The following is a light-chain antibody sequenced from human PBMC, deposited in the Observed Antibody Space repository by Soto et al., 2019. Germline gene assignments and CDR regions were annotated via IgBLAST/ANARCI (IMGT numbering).Light chain of an antibody. CDR1: QSVFSSH. CDR3: QDFGSLTYT. V-gene: IGKV3-20*01. Sequence: ELVLTQSPGTLSLSPGERATLSCRASQSVFSSHLAGYQQKPGQAHRLLIYAASTRATCVPDRFSGSGSGTDLTLTITSLDPEAFAVFYCQDFGSLTYTFGQGTKVDI. J-gene: IGKJ2*01. CDR2: AAS.